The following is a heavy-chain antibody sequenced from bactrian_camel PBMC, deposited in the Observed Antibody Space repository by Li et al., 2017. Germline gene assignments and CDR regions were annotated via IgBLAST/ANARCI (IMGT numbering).Heavy chain of an antibody. Sequence: HVQLVESGGGSVQAGGSLKLSCLISGYRAGTSGMGWFRQAPGKEREGVAAIDSDGSTSYADSVKGRFAISRDSAENTLYLQMNSLKSEDTAMYFCAARGLGADCSGPRRSSAEYVYWGQGTQVTVS. CDR1: GYRAGTSG. CDR2: IDSDGST. V-gene: IGHV3S55*01. D-gene: IGHD3*01. J-gene: IGHJ4*01. CDR3: AARGLGADCSGPRRSSAEYVY.